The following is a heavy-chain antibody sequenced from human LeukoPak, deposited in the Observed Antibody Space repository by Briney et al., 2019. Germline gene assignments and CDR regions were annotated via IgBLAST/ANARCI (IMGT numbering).Heavy chain of an antibody. CDR3: ARGTVTTYYFDY. Sequence: GGSLRLSCTASGFTFSSYWMSWVRQAPGKGLEWVANLDQDGGKKNYVDSVKGRFTISRDNAKNSLYLQMNSLRAEDTAVYYCARGTVTTYYFDYWGQGTLVTVSS. J-gene: IGHJ4*02. V-gene: IGHV3-7*01. D-gene: IGHD4-17*01. CDR2: LDQDGGKK. CDR1: GFTFSSYW.